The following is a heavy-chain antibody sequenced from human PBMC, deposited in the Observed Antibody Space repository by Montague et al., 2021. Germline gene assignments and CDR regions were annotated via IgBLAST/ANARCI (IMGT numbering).Heavy chain of an antibody. J-gene: IGHJ4*02. CDR3: ARDVGGYTPVCYFDS. V-gene: IGHV4-31*03. CDR1: GASFNYGDYY. D-gene: IGHD6-25*01. CDR2: IYYSGST. Sequence: TLSLTCNVSGASFNYGDYYWTWIRQPAGKGLEWIGYIYYSGSTQYNPSLNSRLTLSVDTSKNQFSLMLNSVTAADTAVYYCARDVGGYTPVCYFDSWGQGTRVTVSS.